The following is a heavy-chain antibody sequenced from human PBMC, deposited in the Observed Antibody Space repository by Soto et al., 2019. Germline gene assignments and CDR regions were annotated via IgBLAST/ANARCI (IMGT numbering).Heavy chain of an antibody. CDR3: ARDAVTTYDFDY. CDR1: GFTFSSYW. J-gene: IGHJ4*02. CDR2: INPDGSRT. V-gene: IGHV3-74*01. Sequence: EVQLVESGGDLVQPGGSLRLSCAASGFTFSSYWMHWVRQAPGKGLVWVSRINPDGSRTSYADSVKGRFTISRDNAKNPLYLPMNSLGAEDTAVYYCARDAVTTYDFDYWGQGTLVTVSS. D-gene: IGHD4-17*01.